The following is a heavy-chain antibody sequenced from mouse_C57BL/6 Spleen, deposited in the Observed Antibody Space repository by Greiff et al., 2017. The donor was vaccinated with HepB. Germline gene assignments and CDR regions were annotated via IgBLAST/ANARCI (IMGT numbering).Heavy chain of an antibody. CDR3: ARKDDYDGDYFDY. J-gene: IGHJ2*01. V-gene: IGHV1-47*01. CDR2: FHPYNDDT. Sequence: VQRVESGAELVKPGASVKMSCKASGYTFTTYPLEWMKQNHGKSLEWIGNFHPYNDDTKYNEKFKGKATLTVEKSSSTVYLELSRLTSADSAVYYCARKDDYDGDYFDYWGQGTTLTVSS. D-gene: IGHD2-4*01. CDR1: GYTFTTYP.